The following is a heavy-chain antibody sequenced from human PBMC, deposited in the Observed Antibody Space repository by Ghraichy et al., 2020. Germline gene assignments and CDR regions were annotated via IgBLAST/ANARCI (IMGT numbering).Heavy chain of an antibody. CDR1: GYTFTNYF. V-gene: IGHV1-46*03. J-gene: IGHJ4*02. D-gene: IGHD5-12*01. Sequence: ASVKVSCKASGYTFTNYFMHWVRQAPGQGLEWMGIINPSRATTSYAQKFQGRVTMTRDTSTTTVYMELRGLGSEDTAVYYCARDSQAASILSYFDNWGQGTLVTVSS. CDR3: ARDSQAASILSYFDN. CDR2: INPSRATT.